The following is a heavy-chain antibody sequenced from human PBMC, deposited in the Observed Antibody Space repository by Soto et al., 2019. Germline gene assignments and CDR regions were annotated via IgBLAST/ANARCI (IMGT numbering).Heavy chain of an antibody. CDR2: IYYSGST. D-gene: IGHD4-17*01. CDR1: GGSISSGGYY. CDR3: ARDDYGDFYDAFDI. V-gene: IGHV4-31*03. J-gene: IGHJ3*02. Sequence: SETLSLTCTVSGGSISSGGYYWSWIRQHPGKGLEWIGYIYYSGSTYYNPSLKSRVTISVDTSKNQFSLKLSSVTAADTAVYYCARDDYGDFYDAFDIWGQGKMVT.